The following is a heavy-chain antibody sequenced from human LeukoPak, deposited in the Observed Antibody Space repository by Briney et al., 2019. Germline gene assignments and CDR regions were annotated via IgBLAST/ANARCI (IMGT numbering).Heavy chain of an antibody. CDR3: TTDVRQYYYDTSGY. CDR2: IKSKTDGGTT. J-gene: IGHJ4*02. Sequence: GGSLRLSCVASGFTFSNAWMSWVRQAPGKGLEWVGRIKSKTDGGTTDYAAPVKGGFTISRDDSKNTLYLQMNSLKTEDTAVYYCTTDVRQYYYDTSGYWGQGTLVTVSS. CDR1: GFTFSNAW. D-gene: IGHD3-22*01. V-gene: IGHV3-15*01.